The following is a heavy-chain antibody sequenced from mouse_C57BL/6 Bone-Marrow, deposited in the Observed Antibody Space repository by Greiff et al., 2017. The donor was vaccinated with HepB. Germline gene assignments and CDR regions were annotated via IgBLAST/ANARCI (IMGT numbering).Heavy chain of an antibody. V-gene: IGHV2-2*01. Sequence: VKLMESGPGLVQPSQSLSITCTVSGFSLTSYGVHWVRQSPGKGLEWLGVIWSGGSTDYNAAFISRLSISKDNSKSQVFFKMNSLQADDTAIYYCARNALYYGSSPWYFDVWGTGTTVTVSS. CDR3: ARNALYYGSSPWYFDV. CDR2: IWSGGST. D-gene: IGHD1-1*01. J-gene: IGHJ1*03. CDR1: GFSLTSYG.